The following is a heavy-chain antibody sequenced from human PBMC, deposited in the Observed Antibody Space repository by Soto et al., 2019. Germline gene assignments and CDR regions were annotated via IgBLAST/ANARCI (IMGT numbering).Heavy chain of an antibody. CDR3: AKARGGYYGSGIRDYYGMDV. D-gene: IGHD3-10*01. CDR1: GYTFTNYD. CDR2: ISTYTGNT. J-gene: IGHJ6*02. Sequence: ASVKVSCKASGYTFTNYDINWVRQAPGQGLEWMGWISTYTGNTNYAQKLQGRVTMTTDTSTSTAYMELSRLRSDDTAVYYCAKARGGYYGSGIRDYYGMDVWGQGTTVTV. V-gene: IGHV1-18*01.